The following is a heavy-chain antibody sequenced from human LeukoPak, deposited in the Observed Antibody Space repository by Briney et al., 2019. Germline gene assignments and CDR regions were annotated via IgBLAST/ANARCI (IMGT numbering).Heavy chain of an antibody. CDR3: ARPYDTRGYFPDY. CDR2: ISRGSDHI. J-gene: IGHJ4*02. CDR1: GFTFSSYA. Sequence: PGGSLRLSSAASGFTFSSYAMSWVRQAPGKGLEWVSSISRGSDHIFYADSMKGRFTISRDNAKNSLYLQMNSLGAEDTAVYYCARPYDTRGYFPDYWGQGTLVTVSS. D-gene: IGHD3-22*01. V-gene: IGHV3-21*01.